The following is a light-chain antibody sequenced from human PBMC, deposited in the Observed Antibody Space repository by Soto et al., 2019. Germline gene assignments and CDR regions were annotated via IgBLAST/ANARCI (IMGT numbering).Light chain of an antibody. CDR3: QQYGSSPFT. Sequence: EIVLTQSAGTLSLSPGERATLSCRASQCVSSSYLAWYQQKPGQAPRLLIYGASSRATGIPDRFSGSGSGTDVTLTISRLEPEDFALYYCQQYGSSPFTFGPGTKVDIK. V-gene: IGKV3-20*01. CDR1: QCVSSSY. J-gene: IGKJ3*01. CDR2: GAS.